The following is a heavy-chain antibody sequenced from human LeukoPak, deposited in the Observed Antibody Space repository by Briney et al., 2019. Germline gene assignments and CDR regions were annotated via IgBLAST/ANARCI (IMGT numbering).Heavy chain of an antibody. D-gene: IGHD6-13*01. J-gene: IGHJ4*02. CDR3: ARGSSHFDY. CDR2: IYYSGNT. Sequence: SETLSLTCTVSGGSISSYYWSWIRQRPGKGLEWIGSIYYSGNTYYNPSLKSRVTISVDTSKNQFSLKVSSVTAADTAVYYCARGSSHFDYWGQGTLVTVSS. CDR1: GGSISSYY. V-gene: IGHV4-39*07.